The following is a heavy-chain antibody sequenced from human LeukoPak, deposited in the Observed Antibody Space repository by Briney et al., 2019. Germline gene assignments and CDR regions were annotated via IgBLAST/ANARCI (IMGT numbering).Heavy chain of an antibody. J-gene: IGHJ5*02. CDR3: RSMEFDH. Sequence: GGSLRLSCSASGFTFSYYAMHWVRQAPGKGLEYVSAISTNGGSAYYADSVRGRFTISRDNSKNTLYLQMSSLRAEDTAVYWCRSMEFDHWGQGTLVTVSS. CDR2: ISTNGGSA. CDR1: GFTFSYYA. D-gene: IGHD1-1*01. V-gene: IGHV3-64D*09.